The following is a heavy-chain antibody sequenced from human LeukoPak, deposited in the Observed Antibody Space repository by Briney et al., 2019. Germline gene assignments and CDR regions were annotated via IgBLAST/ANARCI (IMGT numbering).Heavy chain of an antibody. Sequence: AGGSLRLSCVSSGFTFSDYWMTWVRQAPGKRLEWVANIRQDGGEMYYVDSVKGRFTISRDNAKCSLFLQMNSLRAEDTGVYYCARGSTYTSAWGQGTLVTVSS. D-gene: IGHD2-2*01. J-gene: IGHJ5*02. CDR1: GFTFSDYW. V-gene: IGHV3-7*05. CDR2: IRQDGGEM. CDR3: ARGSTYTSA.